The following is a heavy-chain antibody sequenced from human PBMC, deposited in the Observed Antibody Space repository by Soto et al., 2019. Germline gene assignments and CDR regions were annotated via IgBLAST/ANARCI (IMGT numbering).Heavy chain of an antibody. J-gene: IGHJ6*02. D-gene: IGHD3-3*01. CDR3: ARARYDLDV. V-gene: IGHV4-59*12. CDR1: GGSISSYY. Sequence: SETLSLTCTVSGGSISSYYWSWIRQPPGKGLEWIGYIYYSGSTNYNPSLKSRVTISVDTSKNQFSLKLSSVTAADTAVYYCARARYDLDVWGQGTTVTVSS. CDR2: IYYSGST.